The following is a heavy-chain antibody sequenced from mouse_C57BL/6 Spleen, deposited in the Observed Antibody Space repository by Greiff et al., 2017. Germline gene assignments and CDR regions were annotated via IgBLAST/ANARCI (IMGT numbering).Heavy chain of an antibody. D-gene: IGHD2-5*01. CDR1: GYAFSSYW. J-gene: IGHJ4*01. CDR3: ARYYSNYDYAMDY. V-gene: IGHV1-80*01. CDR2: IYPGDGDT. Sequence: LVESGAELVKPGASVKISCKASGYAFSSYWMNWVKQRPGKGLEWIGQIYPGDGDTNYNGKFTGKATLTADKSSSTAYMQRSSLTSEDSAVFFCARYYSNYDYAMDYWGQGTSVTVSS.